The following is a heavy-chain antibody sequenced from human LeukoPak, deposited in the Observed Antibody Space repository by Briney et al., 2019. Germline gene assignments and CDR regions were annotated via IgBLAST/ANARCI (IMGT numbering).Heavy chain of an antibody. CDR3: ARLRNTMTTPRFDY. CDR2: ISGSDGGT. J-gene: IGHJ4*02. Sequence: PGGSLRLSCAAPGFPFTTYAMSWVRQAPGKGLEWVSAISGSDGGTHYADSVKGRFTSSRDNSNDTLYLQMNSLRADDTAVYYCARLRNTMTTPRFDYWGQGTLVTVSS. D-gene: IGHD4-17*01. CDR1: GFPFTTYA. V-gene: IGHV3-23*01.